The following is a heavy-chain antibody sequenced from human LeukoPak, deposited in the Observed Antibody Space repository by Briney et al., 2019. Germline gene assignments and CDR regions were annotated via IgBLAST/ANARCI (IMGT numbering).Heavy chain of an antibody. V-gene: IGHV3-7*01. CDR2: IKQDGSEK. CDR1: GFTFSSYW. CDR3: ARDDGQGAVAGRRHYYYGMDV. D-gene: IGHD6-19*01. Sequence: GGSLRLSCAASGFTFSSYWMSWVRQAPGKGLEWVANIKQDGSEKYYVDSVKGRFTISRDNAKNSLYLQMNSLRAEDTAVYYCARDDGQGAVAGRRHYYYGMDVWGQGTTVTVSS. J-gene: IGHJ6*02.